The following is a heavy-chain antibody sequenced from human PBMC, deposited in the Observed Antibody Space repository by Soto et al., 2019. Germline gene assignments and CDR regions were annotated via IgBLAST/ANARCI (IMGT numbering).Heavy chain of an antibody. V-gene: IGHV2-5*02. J-gene: IGHJ3*02. CDR3: AIDSTVVVSTVGAIDI. CDR1: GLSLSTNGVG. Sequence: QITFKESGPTLVKPTQTLTLTCTFSGLSLSTNGVGVGWIRQPPGKALEWLALIYWDNDKRYSPSLKGRLTINKDTSKSQVVLKMTRMDPVATGTYCRAIDSTVVVSTVGAIDIWGQGTMVTVSS. D-gene: IGHD4-17*01. CDR2: IYWDNDK.